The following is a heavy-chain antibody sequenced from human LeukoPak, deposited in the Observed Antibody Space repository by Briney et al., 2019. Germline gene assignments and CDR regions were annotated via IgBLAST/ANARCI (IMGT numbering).Heavy chain of an antibody. CDR3: AEDQYYYGSGSYYKPYNWFDP. CDR1: GITLSNAW. J-gene: IGHJ5*02. V-gene: IGHV3-48*01. CDR2: ISSSGSTI. D-gene: IGHD3-10*01. Sequence: GGSLRLSCAASGITLSNAWMNWVRQAPGKGLEWVSYISSSGSTIYYADSVKGRFTISRDNSKNTLYLQMNSLRAEDTAVYYCAEDQYYYGSGSYYKPYNWFDPWGQGTLVTVSS.